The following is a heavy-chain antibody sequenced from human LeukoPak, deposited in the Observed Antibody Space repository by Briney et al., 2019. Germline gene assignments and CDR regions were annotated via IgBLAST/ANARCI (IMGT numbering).Heavy chain of an antibody. V-gene: IGHV1-46*01. CDR2: INPSGGST. CDR3: ARGPATATAWPFDY. D-gene: IGHD6-13*01. Sequence: GASVKVSCKASGYTFTNYYMHWVRRAPGQGLEWMGIINPSGGSTRSAQNSQDRVTMTRDTSTSTVYMELSSLRSEDTAVYYCARGPATATAWPFDYWGQGTLVTVSS. J-gene: IGHJ4*02. CDR1: GYTFTNYY.